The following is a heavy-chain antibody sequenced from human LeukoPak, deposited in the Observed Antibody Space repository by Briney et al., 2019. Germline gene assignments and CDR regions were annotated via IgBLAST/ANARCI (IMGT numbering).Heavy chain of an antibody. J-gene: IGHJ4*02. Sequence: SETLSLTCTVSGGSISSYYWSWIRQPPGKGLEWIGYIYYSGSTNYNPSLESRVSISVDTSKKYFSLKLRSVTAADTAVYYCARVDDTSAIDYWGQGTLVTVSS. CDR3: ARVDDTSAIDY. CDR2: IYYSGST. V-gene: IGHV4-59*01. CDR1: GGSISSYY. D-gene: IGHD3-22*01.